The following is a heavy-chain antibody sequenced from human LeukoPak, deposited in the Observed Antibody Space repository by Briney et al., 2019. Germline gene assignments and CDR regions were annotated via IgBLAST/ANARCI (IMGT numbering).Heavy chain of an antibody. CDR2: IYTSGIT. Sequence: PSQTLSLTCTVSGGSISSGSYYWIWIRKPAGKGLEWIERIYTSGITNYNPSLKSRVTISVDTSKNQFSLKLSYVNAADTAVYYCARDRPIGSGSYYTLYNWFDPWGQGTLVTVSS. J-gene: IGHJ5*02. V-gene: IGHV4-61*02. CDR3: ARDRPIGSGSYYTLYNWFDP. D-gene: IGHD3-10*01. CDR1: GGSISSGSYY.